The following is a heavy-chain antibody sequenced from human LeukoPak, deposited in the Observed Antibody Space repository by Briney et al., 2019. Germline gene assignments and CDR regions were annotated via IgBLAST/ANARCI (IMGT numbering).Heavy chain of an antibody. Sequence: GGSLRLSCAASGFTFSSYGMHWVRQAPGKGLEWVAFIRYDGSNKYYADSVKGRFTISRDNSRNTLYVQMSSLRVDDTAVYYCAKGRAGMVRGVCDYWGQGTLVTVSS. D-gene: IGHD3-10*01. CDR2: IRYDGSNK. J-gene: IGHJ4*02. CDR3: AKGRAGMVRGVCDY. V-gene: IGHV3-30*02. CDR1: GFTFSSYG.